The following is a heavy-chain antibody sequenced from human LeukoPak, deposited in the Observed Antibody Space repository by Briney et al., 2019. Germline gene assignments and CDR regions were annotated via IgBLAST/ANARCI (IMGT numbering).Heavy chain of an antibody. J-gene: IGHJ4*02. CDR1: GGSISSYY. D-gene: IGHD6-19*01. CDR3: ARWAGSSGSVDY. CDR2: IYYSGST. Sequence: ASETLSLTCTVSGGSISSYYWSWIRQPPGKGLEWIGYIYYSGSTNYNPSLKSRVTISVDTSKNQFSLKLSSVTAADTAVYYCARWAGSSGSVDYWGQGTLVTVSS. V-gene: IGHV4-59*01.